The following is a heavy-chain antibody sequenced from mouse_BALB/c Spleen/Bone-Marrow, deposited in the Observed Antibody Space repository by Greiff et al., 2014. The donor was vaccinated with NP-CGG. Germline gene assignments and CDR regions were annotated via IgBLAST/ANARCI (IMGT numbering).Heavy chain of an antibody. CDR3: ACYYYGSSMFAY. Sequence: VQLQQSGAELVKPGASVKLSCTASGFNIKDTYMHWVKQRPEQGLEWIGRIDPANGNTKYDPKFQGKATITADTSSNTVYLQLSSLTSGDTAVYYCACYYYGSSMFAYWGQGTLVTVSA. CDR1: GFNIKDTY. J-gene: IGHJ3*01. V-gene: IGHV14-3*02. D-gene: IGHD1-1*01. CDR2: IDPANGNT.